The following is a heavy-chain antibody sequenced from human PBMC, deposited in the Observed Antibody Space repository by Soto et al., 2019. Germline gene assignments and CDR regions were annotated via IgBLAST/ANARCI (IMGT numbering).Heavy chain of an antibody. Sequence: PGGSLRLSCAASGFTFSSYGMHWVRQAPGKGLEWVALVSYDGSNKYYADSVKGRFTISRDNSKNTLYLQMNSLRAEDTAVYYCAISPRYSNSWSAYFDYWGQGTLVTVSS. V-gene: IGHV3-30*03. CDR1: GFTFSSYG. CDR3: AISPRYSNSWSAYFDY. D-gene: IGHD6-13*01. J-gene: IGHJ4*02. CDR2: VSYDGSNK.